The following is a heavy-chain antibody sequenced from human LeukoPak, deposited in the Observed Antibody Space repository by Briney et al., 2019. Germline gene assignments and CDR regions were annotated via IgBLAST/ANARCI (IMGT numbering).Heavy chain of an antibody. J-gene: IGHJ4*02. V-gene: IGHV4-4*07. D-gene: IGHD2-2*02. CDR2: IYTSGST. Sequence: SETLSLTCTVSGGSISSYYWSWIRQPAGKGLEWIGRIYTSGSTNYNPSLKSRVTMSVDTSKNQFSLKLSSVTAADTAVYYCARCLARSASCYTGFDYWGQGTLVTVSS. CDR1: GGSISSYY. CDR3: ARCLARSASCYTGFDY.